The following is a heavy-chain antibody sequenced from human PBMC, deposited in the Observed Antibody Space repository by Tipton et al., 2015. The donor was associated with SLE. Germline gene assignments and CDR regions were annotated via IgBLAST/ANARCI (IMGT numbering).Heavy chain of an antibody. Sequence: TLSLTCTVSDGSIRDYYWTWIRQPAGEGLEWIGRIYASGSTNYNPSLRSRAAMSVDTSKSQFSLKLTSVTAADTAVYYCARSFWSGYRLDYWGQGTLVTVSS. CDR1: DGSIRDYY. J-gene: IGHJ4*02. V-gene: IGHV4-4*07. CDR3: ARSFWSGYRLDY. CDR2: IYASGST. D-gene: IGHD3-3*01.